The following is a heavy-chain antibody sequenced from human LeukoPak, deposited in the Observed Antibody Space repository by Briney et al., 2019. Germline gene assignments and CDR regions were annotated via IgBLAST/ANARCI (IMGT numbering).Heavy chain of an antibody. V-gene: IGHV4-34*01. D-gene: IGHD3-10*01. Sequence: SETLSLTCAVYGVSFSGYYWTWIRQPPGKGLEWIGEINHSGSTNYNPSLKSRVTISVDTSKNQFSLKLRSVTAADTAVYYCARGSVSGQYYGSVSYFARWGQGTLVTVSS. CDR1: GVSFSGYY. CDR3: ARGSVSGQYYGSVSYFAR. J-gene: IGHJ4*02. CDR2: INHSGST.